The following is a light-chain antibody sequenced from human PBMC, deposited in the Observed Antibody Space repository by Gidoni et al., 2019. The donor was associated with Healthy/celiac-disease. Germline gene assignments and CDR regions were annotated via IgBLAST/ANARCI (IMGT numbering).Light chain of an antibody. CDR3: QQYYSTPT. V-gene: IGKV4-1*01. CDR1: QSVLYSSNNKNY. Sequence: IVMTQSPASLAVSLGERATINCKSSQSVLYSSNNKNYLAWYQQKPGQPPKLLIYWASTRESGVPDRFSGSGSGTDFTLTISSLQAEDVAVYYCQQYYSTPTFGPGTKVDIK. CDR2: WAS. J-gene: IGKJ3*01.